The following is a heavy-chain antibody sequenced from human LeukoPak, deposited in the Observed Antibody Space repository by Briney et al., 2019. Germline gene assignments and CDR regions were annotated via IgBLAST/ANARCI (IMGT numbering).Heavy chain of an antibody. V-gene: IGHV3-66*01. CDR3: ARDLGGNSENDY. J-gene: IGHJ4*02. D-gene: IGHD4-23*01. CDR1: GLTFDIYS. CDR2: IYSGGST. Sequence: GGSLRLSCEASGLTFDIYSMSWVRQAPGKGLEWVSVIYSGGSTYYADSVKGRFTISRDNSKNTLYLQMNSLRAEDTAVYYCARDLGGNSENDYWGQGTLVTVSS.